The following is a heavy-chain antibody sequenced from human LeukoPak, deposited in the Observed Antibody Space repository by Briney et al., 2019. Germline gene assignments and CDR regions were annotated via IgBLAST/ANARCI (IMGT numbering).Heavy chain of an antibody. V-gene: IGHV1-3*01. Sequence: GSSVKVSCKASGYTFTSYAMHWVRQAPGQRLEWMGWINAGNGNTKYSQKFQGRVTITRDTSASTAYMELSSLRSEDTAVYYCARDWGRGDREFDYWGQGTLVTVSS. D-gene: IGHD2-21*02. CDR3: ARDWGRGDREFDY. J-gene: IGHJ4*02. CDR1: GYTFTSYA. CDR2: INAGNGNT.